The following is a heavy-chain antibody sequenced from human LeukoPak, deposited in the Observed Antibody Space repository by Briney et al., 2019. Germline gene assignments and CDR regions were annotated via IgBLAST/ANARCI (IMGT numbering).Heavy chain of an antibody. CDR2: IFPGDSET. CDR3: ARHSSYSSGWYSDY. CDR1: GYSFTTHW. Sequence: GESLKISCKGSGYSFTTHWIGWVRQLPGKGLEWMGLIFPGDSETIYSPSLQGQVTISADKSINTAYLRWSSLKASDTAMYYCARHSSYSSGWYSDYWGQGSLVTVSS. J-gene: IGHJ4*02. D-gene: IGHD6-19*01. V-gene: IGHV5-51*01.